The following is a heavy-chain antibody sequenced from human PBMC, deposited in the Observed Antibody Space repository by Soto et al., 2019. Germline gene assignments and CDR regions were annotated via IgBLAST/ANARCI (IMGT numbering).Heavy chain of an antibody. CDR2: ISSSGSTI. Sequence: EVQLVESGGGLVQPGGSLRLSCAASGFTFSSYEMNWVRQAPGKGLEWVSYISSSGSTIYYADSVKGRFTISRDNAKNSLYLQMNSLRAEDTAVYYCARVGYCSSTSCPYYYYGMDVWGQGTTVTVSS. CDR1: GFTFSSYE. J-gene: IGHJ6*02. CDR3: ARVGYCSSTSCPYYYYGMDV. D-gene: IGHD2-2*03. V-gene: IGHV3-48*03.